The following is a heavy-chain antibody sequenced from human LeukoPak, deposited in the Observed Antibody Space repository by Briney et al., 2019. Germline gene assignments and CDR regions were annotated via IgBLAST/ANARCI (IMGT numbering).Heavy chain of an antibody. J-gene: IGHJ4*02. CDR3: AKVASLCTSTSCVRGGFDY. CDR2: LSGSGGNT. Sequence: GGSLRLSCTASGFTFSNHAMSWVRQAPGEGLEWVSALSGSGGNTYYADSVKGRFTISRDNSKNTLYLQMNFLRAEDTAKYFCAKVASLCTSTSCVRGGFDYWGQGTLVTVSS. D-gene: IGHD2-2*01. CDR1: GFTFSNHA. V-gene: IGHV3-23*01.